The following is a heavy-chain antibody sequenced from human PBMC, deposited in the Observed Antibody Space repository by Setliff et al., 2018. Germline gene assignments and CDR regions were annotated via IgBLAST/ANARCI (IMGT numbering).Heavy chain of an antibody. V-gene: IGHV7-4-1*02. CDR3: ARDLGYCSTTSCRGDWFDP. Sequence: ASVKVSCKTSGYTFTTYAINWVRQAPGQGLEWMGWINTNTGNPTYAQDFTGRFVFSLGTSVSTAYLQISSLKAEDTAVYYCARDLGYCSTTSCRGDWFDPWGQGTLVTVS. D-gene: IGHD2-2*01. J-gene: IGHJ5*02. CDR1: GYTFTTYA. CDR2: INTNTGNP.